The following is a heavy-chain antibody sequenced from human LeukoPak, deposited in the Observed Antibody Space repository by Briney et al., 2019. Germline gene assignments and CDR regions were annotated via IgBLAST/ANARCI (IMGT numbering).Heavy chain of an antibody. CDR2: IYPGDSDT. D-gene: IGHD3-22*01. CDR3: ARLFNILYYYDSSGPFDY. CDR1: GCSFTSYW. Sequence: GESLKISCKGSGCSFTSYWIGWVRQMPGKGLEWMGIIYPGDSDTRYSPSFQGQVTISADKSISTAYLQWSSLKASDTAMYYCARLFNILYYYDSSGPFDYWGQGTLVTVSS. V-gene: IGHV5-51*01. J-gene: IGHJ4*02.